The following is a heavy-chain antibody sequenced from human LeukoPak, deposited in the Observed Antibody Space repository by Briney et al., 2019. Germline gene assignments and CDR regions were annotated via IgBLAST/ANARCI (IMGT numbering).Heavy chain of an antibody. CDR3: ATRARPGYYYGMDV. D-gene: IGHD6-6*01. CDR1: GLTVSNNF. Sequence: QAGGSLRLSCAASGLTVSNNFMSWARQAPGKGLEWVSIIYSGGTTYYGDSVKGRFTIFRDNSKNTLYLQMNSLRAEDTAVYYCATRARPGYYYGMDVWGQGTTVTVSS. J-gene: IGHJ6*02. CDR2: IYSGGTT. V-gene: IGHV3-66*01.